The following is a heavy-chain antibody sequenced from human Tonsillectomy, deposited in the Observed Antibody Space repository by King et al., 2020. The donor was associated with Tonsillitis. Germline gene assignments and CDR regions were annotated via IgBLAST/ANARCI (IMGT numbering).Heavy chain of an antibody. Sequence: VQLVESGAEVKKPGASVKVSCKASGYTFTGYYMHWVRQAPGQXLEWMGWINPNSGGTNYAQKFQGRVTMTRDTSISTAYMELSRLRSDDTAVYYCARDGDVTTNYYYYYGMDGWGQXXTVTVSS. CDR3: ARDGDVTTNYYYYYGMDG. CDR1: GYTFTGYY. CDR2: INPNSGGT. V-gene: IGHV1-2*02. D-gene: IGHD3-22*01. J-gene: IGHJ6*02.